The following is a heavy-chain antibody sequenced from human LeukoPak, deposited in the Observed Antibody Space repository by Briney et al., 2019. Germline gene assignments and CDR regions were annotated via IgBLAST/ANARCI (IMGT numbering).Heavy chain of an antibody. D-gene: IGHD3-16*01. CDR1: GYTFTSYD. Sequence: ASVKVSCKASGYTFTSYDINWVRQATGQGLEWMGWMNPNSGNTGYAQNFQGRVTMTRGTPISTAYMELSSLRSEDTAVYYCSRGFSHYDYVWGSFFYGMDVWGQGTTVTVSS. V-gene: IGHV1-8*01. J-gene: IGHJ6*02. CDR3: SRGFSHYDYVWGSFFYGMDV. CDR2: MNPNSGNT.